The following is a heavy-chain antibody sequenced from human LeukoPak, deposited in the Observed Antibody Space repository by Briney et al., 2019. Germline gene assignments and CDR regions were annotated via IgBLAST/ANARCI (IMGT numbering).Heavy chain of an antibody. Sequence: SETLSLTCAVSGGSISSSNWWSWVRQPPGKGLEWIGEINHSGSTNYNPSLKSRVTISVDTSKNQFSLKLSSVTAADTAVYYCARGSTDFVFDYWGQGTLVTVSS. V-gene: IGHV4-4*02. D-gene: IGHD3-3*01. J-gene: IGHJ4*02. CDR2: INHSGST. CDR1: GGSISSSNW. CDR3: ARGSTDFVFDY.